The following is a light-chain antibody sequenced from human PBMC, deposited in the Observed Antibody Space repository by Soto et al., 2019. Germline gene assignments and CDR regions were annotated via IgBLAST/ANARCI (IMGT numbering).Light chain of an antibody. CDR2: DAS. J-gene: IGKJ5*01. V-gene: IGKV3-11*01. CDR1: QSVGTY. Sequence: ERVLTQSPATLSLSPGERATLSCRASQSVGTYLAWYQQKPGQAPRLLIYDASNRATDIPARFSGSGSGTDFTLTISSLEPEDFAVYYCQQRSNWPTFGQGTRLEIK. CDR3: QQRSNWPT.